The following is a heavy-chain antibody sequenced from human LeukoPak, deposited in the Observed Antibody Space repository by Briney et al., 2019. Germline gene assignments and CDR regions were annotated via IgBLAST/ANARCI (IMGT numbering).Heavy chain of an antibody. CDR3: ARGGGSYGWFDP. CDR1: GFNSSNYW. D-gene: IGHD3-16*01. V-gene: IGHV3-74*01. J-gene: IGHJ5*02. CDR2: IDSDGSST. Sequence: GGSLRLSCAASGFNSSNYWMHWVRQGPGKGLVWVSRIDSDGSSTNYADSVKGRFTISRDSAKNTLYLQMNSLRAEDTAVYYCARGGGSYGWFDPWGQGTLVTVSS.